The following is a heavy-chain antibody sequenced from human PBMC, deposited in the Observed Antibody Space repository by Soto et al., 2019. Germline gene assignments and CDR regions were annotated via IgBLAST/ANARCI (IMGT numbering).Heavy chain of an antibody. J-gene: IGHJ6*02. Sequence: SETLSLTCAVSGYSISSSNWWGWIRQPPGKGLEWIGYIYYSGSTYYNPSLKSRVTMSVDTSKNQFSLKLSSVTAVDTAVYYCARYDRRRYYGMDVWGQGTTVTVSS. CDR3: ARYDRRRYYGMDV. CDR2: IYYSGST. CDR1: GYSISSSNW. D-gene: IGHD3-16*01. V-gene: IGHV4-28*01.